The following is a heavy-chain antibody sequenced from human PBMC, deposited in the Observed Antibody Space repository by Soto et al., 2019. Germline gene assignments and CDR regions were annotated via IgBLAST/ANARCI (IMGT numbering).Heavy chain of an antibody. CDR3: ARENIVAVAGHFLYYFDY. V-gene: IGHV1-69*13. J-gene: IGHJ4*02. CDR2: IIPMFGSA. D-gene: IGHD6-19*01. Sequence: GASVKVSCKASGGSFSSFAFSWVRQAPGQGLEWMGGIIPMFGSANYAQEFLGRVTFTADDSPSTAYMEIGGLTFEDTAVYYCARENIVAVAGHFLYYFDYWGQGTPVTVSS. CDR1: GGSFSSFA.